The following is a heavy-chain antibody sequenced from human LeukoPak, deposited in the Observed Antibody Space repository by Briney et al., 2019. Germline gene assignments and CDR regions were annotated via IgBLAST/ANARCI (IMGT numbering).Heavy chain of an antibody. V-gene: IGHV4-59*12. CDR1: GGSISSYY. Sequence: SETLSLTCTVSGGSISSYYWSWIRQPPGKGLEWTGYIYYSGSTNYNPSLKSRVTISVDTSKNQFSLKLSSVTAADTAVYYCARGPNYYDSSGYYRLLDYWGQGTLVTVSS. J-gene: IGHJ4*02. CDR3: ARGPNYYDSSGYYRLLDY. D-gene: IGHD3-22*01. CDR2: IYYSGST.